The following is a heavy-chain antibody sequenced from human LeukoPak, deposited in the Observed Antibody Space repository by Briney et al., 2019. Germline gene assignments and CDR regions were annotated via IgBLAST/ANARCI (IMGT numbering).Heavy chain of an antibody. J-gene: IGHJ3*02. CDR1: GFTVSSNY. D-gene: IGHD3-22*01. Sequence: PGGSLRLSCAASGFTVSSNYMSWVRQAPGKGLEWVSVIYSGGSTYYADSVKGRFTISRDNSKNTLYLQMNSLRAEDTAVYYCASNYYDSSGGLMLNDIWGQGTMVTVSS. V-gene: IGHV3-66*01. CDR3: ASNYYDSSGGLMLNDI. CDR2: IYSGGST.